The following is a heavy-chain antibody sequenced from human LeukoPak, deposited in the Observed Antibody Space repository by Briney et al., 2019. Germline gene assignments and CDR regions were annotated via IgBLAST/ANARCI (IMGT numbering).Heavy chain of an antibody. J-gene: IGHJ6*02. CDR3: TTNTVTKDGLDV. CDR1: GFTFSNAR. D-gene: IGHD4-17*01. V-gene: IGHV3-15*01. CDR2: IRSKTDGETI. Sequence: GESLRLSCAASGFTFSNARMSWVRQAPGKGLEWLGRIRSKTDGETIDYAAPVKGRFTISRDDSETTLYLQMNSLKPEDTGVYYCTTNTVTKDGLDVWGQGTTVTVSS.